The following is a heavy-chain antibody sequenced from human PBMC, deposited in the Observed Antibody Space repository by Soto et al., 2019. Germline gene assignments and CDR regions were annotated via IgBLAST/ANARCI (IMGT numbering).Heavy chain of an antibody. Sequence: EVQLLESGGGLVQPGGSLRLSCAASGFTFSSYAMSWVRQAPGKGLEWVSAISGSGASTYYANSVKGRFTISRDNSKNTLYLQRNSLRAEDTGVYDCAKVLGSSGWVYWYFDLWGRGNLVTVSS. CDR2: ISGSGAST. CDR3: AKVLGSSGWVYWYFDL. J-gene: IGHJ2*01. CDR1: GFTFSSYA. V-gene: IGHV3-23*01. D-gene: IGHD6-19*01.